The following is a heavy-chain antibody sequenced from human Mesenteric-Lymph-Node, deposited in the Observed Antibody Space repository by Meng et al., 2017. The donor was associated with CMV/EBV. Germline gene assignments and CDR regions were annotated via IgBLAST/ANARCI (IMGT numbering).Heavy chain of an antibody. CDR2: IIPILGIA. J-gene: IGHJ4*02. D-gene: IGHD2/OR15-2a*01. V-gene: IGHV1-69*10. Sequence: SGGTFSSYAISWVRQAPGQGLEWMGGIIPILGIANYAQKFQGRVTITADKSTSTAYMELSSLRYDDTASYYCVRGTFAATSSVGSRPYWGQGTLVTVSS. CDR1: GGTFSSYA. CDR3: VRGTFAATSSVGSRPY.